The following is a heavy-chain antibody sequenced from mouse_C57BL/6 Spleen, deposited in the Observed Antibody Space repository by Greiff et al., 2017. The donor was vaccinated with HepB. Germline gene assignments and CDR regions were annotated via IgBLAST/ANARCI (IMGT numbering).Heavy chain of an antibody. D-gene: IGHD1-1*01. CDR2: IDPNSGGT. Sequence: QVQLKQPGAELVKPGASVKLSCKASGYTFTSYWMHWVKQRPGRGLEWIGRIDPNSGGTKYNEKFKSKATLTVDKPSSTAYMQLSSLTSEDSAVYYCAGNYYGSGVPYAMDYWGQGTSVTVSS. CDR1: GYTFTSYW. J-gene: IGHJ4*01. CDR3: AGNYYGSGVPYAMDY. V-gene: IGHV1-72*01.